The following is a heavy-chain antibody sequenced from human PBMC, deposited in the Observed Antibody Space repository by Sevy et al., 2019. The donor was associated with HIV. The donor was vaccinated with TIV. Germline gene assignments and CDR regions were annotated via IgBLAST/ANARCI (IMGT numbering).Heavy chain of an antibody. CDR1: GFTFSSYG. Sequence: GGSLRLSCAASGFTFSSYGMHWVRQAPGKGLEWVAVIWYDGSNKYYADSVKGRFTISRDNSKNTLYLQTNSLRAEDTAVYYCASQVPMRYCSGGSCYSSEREYYYYYGMDVWGQGTTVTVSS. J-gene: IGHJ6*02. CDR3: ASQVPMRYCSGGSCYSSEREYYYYYGMDV. CDR2: IWYDGSNK. D-gene: IGHD2-15*01. V-gene: IGHV3-33*01.